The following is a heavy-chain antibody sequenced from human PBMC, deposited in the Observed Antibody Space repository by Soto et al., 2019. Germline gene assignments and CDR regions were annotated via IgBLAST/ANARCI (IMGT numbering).Heavy chain of an antibody. Sequence: ASVKVSCKASGYTFTSYGISWVRQAPGQGLEWMGWISAYNGNTNYAQKLQGRVTMTTDTSTSTAYMELRSLRSDDTAVYYCASAGCSSTSCYDAFDIWGQGTMVTVS. V-gene: IGHV1-18*01. CDR2: ISAYNGNT. CDR1: GYTFTSYG. CDR3: ASAGCSSTSCYDAFDI. D-gene: IGHD2-2*01. J-gene: IGHJ3*02.